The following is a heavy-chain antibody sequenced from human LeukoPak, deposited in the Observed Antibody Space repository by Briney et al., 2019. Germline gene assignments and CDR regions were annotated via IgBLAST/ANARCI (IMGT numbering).Heavy chain of an antibody. J-gene: IGHJ4*02. D-gene: IGHD3-10*01. V-gene: IGHV1-69*01. CDR3: ARDPDYGSGQGY. CDR2: IIPIFGTA. Sequence: SVKVSCKASGGTFSSYAISWVRQAPGQGLKWMGGIIPIFGTANYAQKFQGRVTITADESTSTAYMELSSLRSEDTAVYYCARDPDYGSGQGYWGQGTLVTVSS. CDR1: GGTFSSYA.